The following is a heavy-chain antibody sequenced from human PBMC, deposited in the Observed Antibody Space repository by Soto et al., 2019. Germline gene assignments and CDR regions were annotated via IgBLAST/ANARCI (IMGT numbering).Heavy chain of an antibody. CDR3: ARLQVLNYDFWSGYPDY. D-gene: IGHD3-3*01. CDR1: GFTFSGYG. Sequence: GGSLRLSCAAAGFTFSGYGMSWVRQAPGKGLEWVSAISGSGGSTYYADSVKGRFTISRDNSKNTLYLQMNSLRAEDTAVYYCARLQVLNYDFWSGYPDYWGQGTLVTVSS. V-gene: IGHV3-23*01. J-gene: IGHJ4*02. CDR2: ISGSGGST.